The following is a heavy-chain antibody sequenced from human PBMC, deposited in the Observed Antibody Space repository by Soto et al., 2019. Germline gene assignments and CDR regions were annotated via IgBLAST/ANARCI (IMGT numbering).Heavy chain of an antibody. CDR3: ARVSLPNFGVPISHYGMDV. V-gene: IGHV3-11*01. CDR1: GFIFSDYY. J-gene: IGHJ6*02. CDR2: SSGSGSDI. D-gene: IGHD3-3*01. Sequence: PXESLSLSCAASGFIFSDYYMTWIRQAPGKGLDWISYSSGSGSDIYYADSVKGRFTISRDNARSSLFLQMNSLSAEDTAVYYCARVSLPNFGVPISHYGMDVWGQGTTVTVSS.